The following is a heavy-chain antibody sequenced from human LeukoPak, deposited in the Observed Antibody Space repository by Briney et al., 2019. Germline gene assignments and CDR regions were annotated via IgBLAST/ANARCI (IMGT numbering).Heavy chain of an antibody. V-gene: IGHV2-5*02. D-gene: IGHD2-8*02. Sequence: SGPTLVKPTETLTLTCTFSGFSLSTSTVGVGWIRQPPGKALEWLALIYGDNDKRYSPSLKSRLTITKDTSKNQVVLTMTTMDPVDTATYYCAHRLTYTGTFDQYYFDYWGQGTLVTVSS. CDR3: AHRLTYTGTFDQYYFDY. J-gene: IGHJ4*02. CDR2: IYGDNDK. CDR1: GFSLSTSTVG.